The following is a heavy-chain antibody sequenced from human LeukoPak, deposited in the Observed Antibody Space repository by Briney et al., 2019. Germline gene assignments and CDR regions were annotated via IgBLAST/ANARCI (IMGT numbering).Heavy chain of an antibody. J-gene: IGHJ6*02. CDR1: GGSFSGYY. D-gene: IGHD6-6*01. V-gene: IGHV4-34*01. CDR2: INHSGST. Sequence: PSETLSLTCAVYGGSFSGYYWSWIRQPPGKGLEWIGEINHSGSTNYNPSLKSRVTVSVDTSKNQFSLKLSSVTAADTAVYYCARVSSSSRYYYYYGMDVWGQGTTVTVSS. CDR3: ARVSSSSRYYYYYGMDV.